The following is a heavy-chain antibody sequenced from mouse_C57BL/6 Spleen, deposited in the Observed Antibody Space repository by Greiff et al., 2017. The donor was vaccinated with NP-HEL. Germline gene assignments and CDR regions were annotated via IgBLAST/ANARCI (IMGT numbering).Heavy chain of an antibody. Sequence: QVQLQQSGPGLVQPSQSLSITCTVSGFSLTSYGVHWVRQSPGKGLEWLGVIWRGGSTDYNAAFMSRLSITKDNSKSQVFFKMNSLQADVTAIYYCAKGDDYDGGRFAYWGQGTLVTVSA. J-gene: IGHJ3*01. CDR2: IWRGGST. CDR1: GFSLTSYG. CDR3: AKGDDYDGGRFAY. D-gene: IGHD2-4*01. V-gene: IGHV2-5*01.